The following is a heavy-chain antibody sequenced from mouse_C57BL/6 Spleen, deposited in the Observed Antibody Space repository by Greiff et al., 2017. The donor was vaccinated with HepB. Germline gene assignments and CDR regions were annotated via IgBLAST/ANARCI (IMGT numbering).Heavy chain of an antibody. CDR1: GFTFSSYA. D-gene: IGHD1-1*01. CDR2: ISDGGSYT. V-gene: IGHV5-4*03. Sequence: EVKLVDSGGGLVKPGGSLKLSCAASGFTFSSYAMSWVRQTPEKRLEWVATISDGGSYTYYPDNVKGRFTISRDNAKNKLYLQMSQLKSEDTAMYYCARAGSSYDYYAMDYWGQGTSVTVSS. CDR3: ARAGSSYDYYAMDY. J-gene: IGHJ4*01.